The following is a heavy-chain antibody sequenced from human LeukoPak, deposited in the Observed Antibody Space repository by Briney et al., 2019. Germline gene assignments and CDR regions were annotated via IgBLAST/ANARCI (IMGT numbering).Heavy chain of an antibody. CDR1: GYTLTELS. CDR3: AAAGTTMTPRVYYYYYGTDV. Sequence: ASAKVSCKVSGYTLTELSMHWVRQAPGKGLEWMGGFDPEDGETVYAQKFQGRVTMTEDTSTDTVYMELSSLRSEDTAVYYCAAAGTTMTPRVYYYYYGTDVWGQGTTVTVSS. J-gene: IGHJ6*02. CDR2: FDPEDGET. D-gene: IGHD4-17*01. V-gene: IGHV1-24*01.